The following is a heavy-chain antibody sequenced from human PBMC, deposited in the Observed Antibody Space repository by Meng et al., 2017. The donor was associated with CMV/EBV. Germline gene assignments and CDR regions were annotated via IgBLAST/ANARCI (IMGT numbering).Heavy chain of an antibody. CDR3: AKDFPTRRLYSSGWYGSYYYGMDG. Sequence: GDSLKISCAASGFTFSSYAMSWVRQAPGKGLEWVSAISGSGGSTYYADSVKGRFTISRDNSKNTLYLQMNSLRAEDTAVYYCAKDFPTRRLYSSGWYGSYYYGMDGGGKG. D-gene: IGHD6-19*01. J-gene: IGHJ6*04. CDR2: ISGSGGST. CDR1: GFTFSSYA. V-gene: IGHV3-23*01.